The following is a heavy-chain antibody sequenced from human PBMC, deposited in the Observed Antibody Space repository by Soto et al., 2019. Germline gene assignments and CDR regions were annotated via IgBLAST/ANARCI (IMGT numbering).Heavy chain of an antibody. J-gene: IGHJ4*02. CDR3: ARQGGEYNTMSDY. CDR1: GYTFSKYW. Sequence: GESLKISCXGSGYTFSKYWIGWVRQTPGKGLEWMGMIYPGDSDARYSPSFEGQVTFSVDKSINTAYLQWNSLKASDTAMYYCARQGGEYNTMSDYWGQGTLVTVSS. D-gene: IGHD3-10*01. CDR2: IYPGDSDA. V-gene: IGHV5-51*01.